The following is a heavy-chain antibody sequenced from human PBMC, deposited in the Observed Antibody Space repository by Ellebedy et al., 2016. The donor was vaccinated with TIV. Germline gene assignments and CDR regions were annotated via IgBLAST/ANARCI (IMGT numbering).Heavy chain of an antibody. CDR3: ARSSFGSGYYGFIDY. CDR2: INPSGGST. Sequence: AASVKVSCKASGYTFTSYYMHWVRQAPGQGLEWMGIINPSGGSTSYAQKLQGRVTMTRDPSTSTVYMELSSLRSEDTAVYYCARSSFGSGYYGFIDYWGQGTLVTVSS. D-gene: IGHD3-3*01. CDR1: GYTFTSYY. V-gene: IGHV1-46*04. J-gene: IGHJ4*02.